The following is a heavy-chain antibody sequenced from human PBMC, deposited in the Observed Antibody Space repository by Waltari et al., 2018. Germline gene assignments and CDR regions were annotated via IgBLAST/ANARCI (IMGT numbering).Heavy chain of an antibody. J-gene: IGHJ4*02. D-gene: IGHD6-13*01. V-gene: IGHV3-53*02. Sequence: EVQLVETGGGLIQPGGSLRLSCAASGFTVSSNYMSWVRHAPGKGLEWFSVIYSGGSTYYADSVKVRFTISIDNSKNTLYLQMNSLRAEDTAVYYCARDEAAAGLFDYWGQGTLVTVSS. CDR3: ARDEAAAGLFDY. CDR2: IYSGGST. CDR1: GFTVSSNY.